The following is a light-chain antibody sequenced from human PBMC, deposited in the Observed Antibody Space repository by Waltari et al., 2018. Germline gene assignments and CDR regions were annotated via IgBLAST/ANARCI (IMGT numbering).Light chain of an antibody. CDR1: QSLLYSSNNKYY. V-gene: IGKV4-1*01. Sequence: DIVMTQSPDSLAVSLGERATINCKSSQSLLYSSNNKYYLAWYRQKPGQPPKLLIYLASTRESGVPDRFSGSGSGTDFTLTISSLQAEVVAVYYCQQYYNIPYTFGQGTKLEIK. CDR3: QQYYNIPYT. J-gene: IGKJ2*01. CDR2: LAS.